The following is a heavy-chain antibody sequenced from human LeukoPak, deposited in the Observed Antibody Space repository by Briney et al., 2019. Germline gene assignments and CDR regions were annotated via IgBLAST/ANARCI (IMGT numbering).Heavy chain of an antibody. D-gene: IGHD6-19*01. CDR2: ISYDGSNK. Sequence: GGSLRLSCAASGFTFSSNAMHWVRQAPGKGLEWVAVISYDGSNKYYADSVRGRFTISRDNSKNTLYLQMNSLRPEDTAVYYCAKGAVAGTWPGAFDIWGQGTMVAVSS. CDR1: GFTFSSNA. J-gene: IGHJ3*02. CDR3: AKGAVAGTWPGAFDI. V-gene: IGHV3-30-3*01.